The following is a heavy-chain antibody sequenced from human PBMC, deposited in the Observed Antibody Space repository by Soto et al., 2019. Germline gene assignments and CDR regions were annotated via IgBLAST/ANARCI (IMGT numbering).Heavy chain of an antibody. D-gene: IGHD2-21*02. J-gene: IGHJ6*02. CDR1: GGSFGGYF. CDR2: INHGGST. V-gene: IGHV4-34*02. CDR3: ARQGAVTVMFYYHGMDV. Sequence: QVQLQQWGAGLLKPSETLSLTCDVYGGSFGGYFWSWIRQPPGKGLEWIGEINHGGSTNYNPSLMSRLAISVDTSKNQFSLKLSSVTAADAAVYYCARQGAVTVMFYYHGMDVWGQGTSVTVSS.